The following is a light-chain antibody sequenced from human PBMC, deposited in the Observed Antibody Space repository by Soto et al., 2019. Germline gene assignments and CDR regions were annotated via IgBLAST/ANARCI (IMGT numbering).Light chain of an antibody. CDR1: SGINVGTYR. J-gene: IGLJ3*02. V-gene: IGLV5-45*01. CDR3: MIWHSSAWV. CDR2: YKSDSDK. Sequence: QSVLTQPASLSASPGASASLTCTLRSGINVGTYRIYWYQQKPGSPPQYHLRYKSDSDKQQGSGVPSRFSGSKDASANAGILLISGLQSEDEADYYCMIWHSSAWVFGGGTKVTVL.